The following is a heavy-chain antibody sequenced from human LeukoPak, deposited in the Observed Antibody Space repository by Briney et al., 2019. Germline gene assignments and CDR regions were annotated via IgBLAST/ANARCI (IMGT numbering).Heavy chain of an antibody. CDR2: IYYSGST. J-gene: IGHJ5*02. CDR1: GGSVSSGSYY. V-gene: IGHV4-61*01. D-gene: IGHD3-22*01. CDR3: AQGDSSYYNWFDP. Sequence: SETLSLPCTVSGGSVSSGSYYWSWIRQPPGKGLEWFGYIYYSGSTNYNPSLNSRVTISVDTSKNQFSLKLSSVTAADTAVYYCAQGDSSYYNWFDPWGQGTLVTVSS.